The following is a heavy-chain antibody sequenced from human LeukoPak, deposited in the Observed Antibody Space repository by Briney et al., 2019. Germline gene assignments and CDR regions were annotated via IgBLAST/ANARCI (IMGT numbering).Heavy chain of an antibody. Sequence: GGSLRLSCVASGFTFSTYTMHWVRQSPGKALEYVSSISGNGGSTEYANSVKGRFTISRDNSKNTLFLQMGSLRAEDTAAHHCARDKVSDFDIWGQGTMVTVSS. J-gene: IGHJ3*02. V-gene: IGHV3-64*01. CDR3: ARDKVSDFDI. CDR1: GFTFSTYT. CDR2: ISGNGGST. D-gene: IGHD5/OR15-5a*01.